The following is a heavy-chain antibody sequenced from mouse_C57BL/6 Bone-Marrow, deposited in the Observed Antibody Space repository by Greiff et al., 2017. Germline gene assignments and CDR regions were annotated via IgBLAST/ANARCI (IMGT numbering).Heavy chain of an antibody. CDR3: ARRSGILGFAY. CDR2: ISSGGSYT. J-gene: IGHJ3*01. V-gene: IGHV5-6*01. CDR1: GFTFSSYG. Sequence: EVQLVESGGDLVKPGGSLKLSCAASGFTFSSYGMSWVRQTPDKRLEWVATISSGGSYTYYPDSVKGRFTISRDNAKNTRYLQMSSLKSEDTAMYYCARRSGILGFAYWGQGTLVTVSA.